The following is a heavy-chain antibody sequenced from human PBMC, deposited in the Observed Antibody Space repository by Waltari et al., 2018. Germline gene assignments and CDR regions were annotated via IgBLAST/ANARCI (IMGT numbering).Heavy chain of an antibody. V-gene: IGHV4-59*01. Sequence: QVQLQESGPGLVKPSETLSLTCTVSGGSISSYYWSWIRQPPGKGLEWIGYIYYSGSTNYNPSLKSRVTISVDTSKNQFSLKLSSVTAADTAVYYCARDHDYGDYGLGPFDYWGQGTLVTVSS. CDR2: IYYSGST. CDR3: ARDHDYGDYGLGPFDY. J-gene: IGHJ4*02. D-gene: IGHD4-17*01. CDR1: GGSISSYY.